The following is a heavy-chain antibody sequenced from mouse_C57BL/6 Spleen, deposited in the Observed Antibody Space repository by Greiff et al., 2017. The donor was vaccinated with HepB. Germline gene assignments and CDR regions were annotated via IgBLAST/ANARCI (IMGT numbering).Heavy chain of an antibody. Sequence: QVQLKQPGAELVMPGASVKLSCKASGYTFTSYWMHWVKQRPGQGLEWIGEIDPSDSYTNYNQKFKGKSTLTVDKSSSTAYMQLSSLTSEDSAVYYCARKGSNLYFDVWGTGTTVTVSS. J-gene: IGHJ1*03. CDR3: ARKGSNLYFDV. D-gene: IGHD2-5*01. CDR1: GYTFTSYW. V-gene: IGHV1-69*01. CDR2: IDPSDSYT.